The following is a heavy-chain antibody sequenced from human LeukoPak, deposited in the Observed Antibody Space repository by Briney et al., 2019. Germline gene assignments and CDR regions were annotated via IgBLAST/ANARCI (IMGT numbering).Heavy chain of an antibody. D-gene: IGHD2-2*01. CDR1: GYTFTGYY. CDR2: INPNSGGT. J-gene: IGHJ5*02. V-gene: IGHV1-2*02. Sequence: ASVKVSCKASGYTFTGYYMHWVRQAPGQGLEWMGWINPNSGGTNYAQKFQGRVTMTRDTSISTAYMELGRLRSDDTAVYYCARDPSGIVVSINWFDPWGQGTLVTVSS. CDR3: ARDPSGIVVSINWFDP.